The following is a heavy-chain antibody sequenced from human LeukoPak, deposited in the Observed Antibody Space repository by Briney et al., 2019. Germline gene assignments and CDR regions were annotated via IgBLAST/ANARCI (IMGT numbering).Heavy chain of an antibody. Sequence: SETLSLTCTVSGGSISSGGYYWSWIRQPPGKGLEWIGYIYHSGSTYYNPSLKSRVTISVDRSKNQFSLKLSSVTAADTAVYYCARVGREEGYWGQGTLVTVSS. CDR3: ARVGREEGY. V-gene: IGHV4-30-2*01. J-gene: IGHJ4*02. D-gene: IGHD3-10*01. CDR1: GGSISSGGYY. CDR2: IYHSGST.